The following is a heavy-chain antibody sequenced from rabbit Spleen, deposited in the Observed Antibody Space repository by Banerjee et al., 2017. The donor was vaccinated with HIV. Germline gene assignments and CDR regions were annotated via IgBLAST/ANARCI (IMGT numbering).Heavy chain of an antibody. D-gene: IGHD1-1*01. CDR1: GVSLNDKDV. V-gene: IGHV1S45*01. Sequence: QLEESGGGLVKPEGSLTLTCKASGVSLNDKDVMCWVRQAPGKGLEWIACINIVTGKSVYASWAKGRFTISRTSSTTVTLQMTSLTAADTATYFCARDTSSSFSSYGMDLWGPGTLVTVS. CDR2: INIVTGKS. CDR3: ARDTSSSFSSYGMDL. J-gene: IGHJ6*01.